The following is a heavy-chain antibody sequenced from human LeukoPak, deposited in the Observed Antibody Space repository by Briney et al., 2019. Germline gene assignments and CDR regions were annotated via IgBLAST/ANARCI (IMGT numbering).Heavy chain of an antibody. CDR3: ARRPVEMATITRYYHGMDV. CDR2: IIPIFGTA. V-gene: IGHV1-69*13. D-gene: IGHD5-24*01. CDR1: GYTFTSYG. J-gene: IGHJ6*02. Sequence: ASVKVSCKASGYTFTSYGISWVRQAPGQGLEWMGGIIPIFGTANYAQKFQGRVTITADESTSTAYMELSSLGSEDTAVYYCARRPVEMATITRYYHGMDVWGQGTTVTVSS.